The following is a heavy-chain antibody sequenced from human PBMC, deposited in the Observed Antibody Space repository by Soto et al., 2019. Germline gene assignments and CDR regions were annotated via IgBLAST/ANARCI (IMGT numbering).Heavy chain of an antibody. CDR1: GGSISSYY. CDR2: FYYSGST. J-gene: IGHJ4*02. CDR3: ARSGYCGGDCYIRV. Sequence: SETLSLTCTVSGGSISSYYWSWIRQPPGKGLEWIGYFYYSGSTNYNPSLKSRVTISVDTSKNQFSLKLSSVTAADTAVYYCARSGYCGGDCYIRVWGQGTLVTVSS. D-gene: IGHD2-21*02. V-gene: IGHV4-59*08.